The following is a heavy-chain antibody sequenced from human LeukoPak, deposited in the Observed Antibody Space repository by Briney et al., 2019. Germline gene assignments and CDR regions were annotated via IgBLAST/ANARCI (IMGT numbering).Heavy chain of an antibody. D-gene: IGHD6-13*01. Sequence: PGASVKVSCKASGYIFTSHAMHWVRQAPGQGLEWMGIINPSGGSTSYAQKFQGRVTMTRDTSTSTVYMELSSLRSEDTAVYYCARDKQQLDYFDYWGQGTLVTVSS. J-gene: IGHJ4*02. CDR2: INPSGGST. CDR3: ARDKQQLDYFDY. V-gene: IGHV1-46*01. CDR1: GYIFTSHA.